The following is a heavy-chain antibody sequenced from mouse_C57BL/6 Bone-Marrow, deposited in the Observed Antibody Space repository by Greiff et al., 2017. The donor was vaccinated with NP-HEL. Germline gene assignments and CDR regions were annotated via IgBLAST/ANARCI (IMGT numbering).Heavy chain of an antibody. V-gene: IGHV1-53*01. CDR2: INPSNGGT. CDR3: ALTAQASMDY. CDR1: GYTFTSYW. D-gene: IGHD3-2*02. Sequence: VQLQQSGTELVKPGTSVKLSCKSSGYTFTSYWMHWVKQRPGQGLEWIGNINPSNGGTYYNEKFKGKATLTADKSSSTAYMELRSLTSEDSAVYFCALTAQASMDYWGQGTSVTVSS. J-gene: IGHJ4*01.